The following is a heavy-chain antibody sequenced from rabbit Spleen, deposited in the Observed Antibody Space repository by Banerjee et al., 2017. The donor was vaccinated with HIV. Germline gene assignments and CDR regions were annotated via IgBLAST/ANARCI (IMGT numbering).Heavy chain of an antibody. D-gene: IGHD1-1*01. CDR2: IGVSTGNT. J-gene: IGHJ6*01. CDR3: ARDTSSSFSSYGMDL. V-gene: IGHV1S40*01. Sequence: QSLEESGGDLVKPGASLTLTCKASGFSFSSGYYMCWVRQAPGKGLEWIACIGVSTGNTYYASWAKGRFTISKTSSTTVTLQMTSLTAADTATYFCARDTSSSFSSYGMDLWGQGTLVTVS. CDR1: GFSFSSGYY.